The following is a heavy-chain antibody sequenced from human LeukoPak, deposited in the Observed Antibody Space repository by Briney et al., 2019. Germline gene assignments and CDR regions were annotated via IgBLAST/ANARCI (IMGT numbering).Heavy chain of an antibody. Sequence: PGGSLRLSCAASGFTFSNYWMSWVRQVPGKGLEWVSSISGSGSSTYYADSVKGRFTISRDNSKNTLYLQMNSLRAEDTAVYYCAKDAQWFGELNNWFDPWGQGTLVTVSS. CDR1: GFTFSNYW. J-gene: IGHJ5*02. V-gene: IGHV3-23*01. CDR3: AKDAQWFGELNNWFDP. CDR2: ISGSGSST. D-gene: IGHD3-10*01.